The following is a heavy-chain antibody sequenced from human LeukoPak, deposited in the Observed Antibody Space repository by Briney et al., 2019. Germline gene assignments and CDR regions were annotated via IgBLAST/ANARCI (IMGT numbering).Heavy chain of an antibody. J-gene: IGHJ6*02. CDR3: ARSPNIAVAGRIYYYYYGMDV. CDR2: INSDGSST. V-gene: IGHV3-74*01. CDR1: GFTFSSYW. D-gene: IGHD6-19*01. Sequence: GGSLRLSCAASGFTFSSYWMHWVRQAPGKGLVWVSRINSDGSSTSYADSVKGRFTISRDNAKNTLYLQMNSLRAEDTAVYYCARSPNIAVAGRIYYYYYGMDVWGQGTTVTVSS.